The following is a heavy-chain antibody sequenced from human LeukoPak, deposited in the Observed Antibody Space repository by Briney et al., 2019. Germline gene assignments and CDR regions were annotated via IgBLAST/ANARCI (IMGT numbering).Heavy chain of an antibody. V-gene: IGHV4-39*07. J-gene: IGHJ4*02. CDR1: GGSISSSSYY. CDR3: AREATMIVVAPFDY. CDR2: IYYSGST. Sequence: PSETLSLTCTVSGGSISSSSYYRGWIRQPPGKGLEWIGSIYYSGSTYYNPSLKSRVTISVDTSKNQFSLKLSSVTAADTAVYYCAREATMIVVAPFDYWGQGTLVTVSS. D-gene: IGHD3-22*01.